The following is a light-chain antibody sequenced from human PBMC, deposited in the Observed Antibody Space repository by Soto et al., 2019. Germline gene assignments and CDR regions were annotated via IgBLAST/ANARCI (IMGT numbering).Light chain of an antibody. V-gene: IGLV3-21*02. Sequence: LTQPPSVSVAPGQTARITCGGKNIGSKSVHWYQQKPGQAPVLVVYDDRDRPSGIPERFSGSNSGNTATLTISRVEAGDEADYYCQVWDSSSDHVVFGGGTKLTVL. CDR3: QVWDSSSDHVV. J-gene: IGLJ2*01. CDR2: DDR. CDR1: NIGSKS.